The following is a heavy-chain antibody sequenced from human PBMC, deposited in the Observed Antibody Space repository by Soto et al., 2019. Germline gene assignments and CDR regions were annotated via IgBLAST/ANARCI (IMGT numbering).Heavy chain of an antibody. CDR3: ARDRSYSLDV. V-gene: IGHV3-74*01. CDR1: GYTFRNDW. J-gene: IGHJ6*02. CDR2: INSDGSST. Sequence: GSLGLACAVSGYTFRNDWMHGVRQAPGKGLVWVSHINSDGSSTNYADFVKGRFTIARDNAKNTVYLQMNSLRAEDTAVYYCARDRSYSLDVWGQGTTVTVSS.